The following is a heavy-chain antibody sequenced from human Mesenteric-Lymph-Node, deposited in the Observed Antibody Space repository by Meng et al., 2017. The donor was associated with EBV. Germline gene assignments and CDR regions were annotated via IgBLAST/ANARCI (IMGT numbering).Heavy chain of an antibody. V-gene: IGHV4-30-4*01. CDR3: ARRSGSYYGYFDY. CDR2: IHYSGDT. CDR1: GGSIAGGSY. J-gene: IGHJ4*02. D-gene: IGHD1-26*01. Sequence: QAPLQESGPGLVKPSQTVSLTCAVSGGSIAGGSYWSWVRQPPGKGLEWIAFIHYSGDTYYNPSLKSRLTISVDTSKDQFSLRLRSVTAADTAVYYCARRSGSYYGYFDYWGQGTLVTVSS.